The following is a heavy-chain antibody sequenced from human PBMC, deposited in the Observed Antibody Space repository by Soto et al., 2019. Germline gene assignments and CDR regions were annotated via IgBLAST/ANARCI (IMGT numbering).Heavy chain of an antibody. CDR2: ISYDGSNK. J-gene: IGHJ6*02. CDR1: GFTFSSYA. D-gene: IGHD6-19*01. CDR3: ARAGWYNYYYGMDV. V-gene: IGHV3-30-3*01. Sequence: QVQLVESGGGVVQPGRSLRLSCAASGFTFSSYAMHWVRQAPGKGLEWVAIISYDGSNKYYADSVKGRFTISRDNSKNTLYLQMNSLRAEDTAVYYCARAGWYNYYYGMDVWGQGTTVTVSS.